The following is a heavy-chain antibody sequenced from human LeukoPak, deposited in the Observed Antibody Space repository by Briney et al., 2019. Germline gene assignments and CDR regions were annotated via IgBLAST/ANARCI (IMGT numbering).Heavy chain of an antibody. CDR3: AKEPYGSGSYFDY. J-gene: IGHJ4*02. CDR2: IRYDGSNK. Sequence: SGGSLRLSCAASGFTFSSYGMHWVRQAPGKGLEWVAFIRYDGSNKYYADSVKGRFTISRDNSKNTLYLQMNSLRAEDTAVYYCAKEPYGSGSYFDYWGQGTLVTVSS. V-gene: IGHV3-30*02. D-gene: IGHD3-10*01. CDR1: GFTFSSYG.